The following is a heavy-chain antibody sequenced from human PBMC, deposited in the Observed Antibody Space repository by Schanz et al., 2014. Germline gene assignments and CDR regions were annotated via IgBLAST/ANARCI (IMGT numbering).Heavy chain of an antibody. CDR1: GGSFSGYW. CDR3: ARAAGPVDY. Sequence: QVQLQQWGAGLLKPSETLSLTCAFSGGSFSGYWWTWVRQSPGKGLEWIGEVNHGGYTNYNPSLKGRVTASVAMSKKQFSLMLGFVTAADTAVYYCARAAGPVDYWGQGTLVTVSS. V-gene: IGHV4-34*01. CDR2: VNHGGYT. J-gene: IGHJ4*02. D-gene: IGHD6-13*01.